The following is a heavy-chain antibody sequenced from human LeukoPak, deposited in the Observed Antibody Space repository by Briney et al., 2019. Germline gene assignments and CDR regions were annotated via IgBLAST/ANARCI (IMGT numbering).Heavy chain of an antibody. CDR3: ARLRLSGGSFSVGWFDP. V-gene: IGHV4-61*05. CDR1: GGSLSSSDYH. D-gene: IGHD1-26*01. Sequence: PSETLSLTCTVSGGSLSSSDYHWGWIRQPPGKGLEWIGEIFHSGTTRYKASLESRVTMLLDKSKNQFSLRLNSVTAADTAVYFCARLRLSGGSFSVGWFDPWGQGIQVTVSS. CDR2: IFHSGTT. J-gene: IGHJ5*02.